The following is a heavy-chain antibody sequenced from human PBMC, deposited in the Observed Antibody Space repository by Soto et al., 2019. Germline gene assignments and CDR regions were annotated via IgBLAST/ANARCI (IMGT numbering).Heavy chain of an antibody. CDR3: ARGHYSLDV. CDR2: INTVSDT. CDR1: GFIFSDYY. Sequence: QVQLMQSGGGLVKPGGSLRLSCTASGFIFSDYYMTWIRQTPVRGLEWVAYINTVSDTYYTDSVRGRFTIYRDDARNSLFLQMNSLRLEDSAVYYCARGHYSLDVWGQGTTVIVSS. J-gene: IGHJ6*02. V-gene: IGHV3-11*03.